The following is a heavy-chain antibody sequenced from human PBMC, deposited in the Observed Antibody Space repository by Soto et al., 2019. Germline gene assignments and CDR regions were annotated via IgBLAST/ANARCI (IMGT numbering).Heavy chain of an antibody. J-gene: IGHJ6*02. CDR1: GFTFSSYD. Sequence: EVQLVESGGGLVQPGGPLRLSCAASGFTFSSYDMHWVRQATGKGLEWVSAIGTAGDTYYPGSVKGRFTISREHAKNSLYLQMNSLRAEDTAVYYCAAGVTFDYYYGMDVWGQGTTVTVSS. D-gene: IGHD3-16*01. CDR3: AAGVTFDYYYGMDV. V-gene: IGHV3-13*01. CDR2: IGTAGDT.